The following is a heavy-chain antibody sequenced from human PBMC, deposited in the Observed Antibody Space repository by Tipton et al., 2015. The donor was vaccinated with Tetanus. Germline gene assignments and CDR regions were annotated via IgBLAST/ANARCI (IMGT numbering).Heavy chain of an antibody. CDR3: VVHSSSWYTDYLDY. D-gene: IGHD6-13*01. Sequence: CAASGFTFSKYTMNWVRQAPGKGLEWVSAISSSSSYMYYADSVKGRFTISRDNAKKSLDLQMSSLRAEDTGVYYCVVHSSSWYTDYLDYWGQGTLVTVSS. CDR1: GFTFSKYT. CDR2: ISSSSSYM. V-gene: IGHV3-21*01. J-gene: IGHJ4*02.